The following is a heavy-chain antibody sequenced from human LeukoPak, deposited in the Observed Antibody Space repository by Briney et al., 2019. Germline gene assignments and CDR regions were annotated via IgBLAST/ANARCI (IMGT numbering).Heavy chain of an antibody. V-gene: IGHV4-39*01. J-gene: IGHJ4*02. CDR2: IYYSGST. Sequence: PSETLSLTCTVSGGSISSSSYYWGWIRQPPGKGLEWIGSIYYSGSTYYNPSLKSRVTISVDTSKNQFSLKLSSVTAADTAVYYCARQFTRGGYYLDYWGQGTLVTVSS. CDR3: ARQFTRGGYYLDY. CDR1: GGSISSSSYY. D-gene: IGHD6-25*01.